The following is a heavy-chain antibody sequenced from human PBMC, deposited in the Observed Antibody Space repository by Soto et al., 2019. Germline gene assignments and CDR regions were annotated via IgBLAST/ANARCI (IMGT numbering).Heavy chain of an antibody. Sequence: SVKVSCKASGGTFSSYAISWVRQAPGQGLEWMGGIIPIFGTANYAQKFQGRVTITADESTSTAYMELSSLRSEDTAVYYCARLDFWSGSLAPEHDAFDIWGQRTMVTVSS. CDR3: ARLDFWSGSLAPEHDAFDI. V-gene: IGHV1-69*13. D-gene: IGHD3-3*01. CDR2: IIPIFGTA. J-gene: IGHJ3*02. CDR1: GGTFSSYA.